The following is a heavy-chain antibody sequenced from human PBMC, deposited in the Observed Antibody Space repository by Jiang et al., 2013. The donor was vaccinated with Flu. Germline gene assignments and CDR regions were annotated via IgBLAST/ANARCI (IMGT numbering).Heavy chain of an antibody. Sequence: VQLLESGGGVVQPGGSLRLSCAASGFTFSSYGMHWVRQAPGKGLEWVAFIRYDGSNKYYADSVKGRFTISRDNSKNTLYLQMNSLRAEDTAVYYCAKDWEERYYYYMDVWGKGTTVTVSS. CDR1: GFTFSSYG. D-gene: IGHD1-26*01. J-gene: IGHJ6*03. CDR3: AKDWEERYYYYMDV. CDR2: IRYDGSNK. V-gene: IGHV3-30*02.